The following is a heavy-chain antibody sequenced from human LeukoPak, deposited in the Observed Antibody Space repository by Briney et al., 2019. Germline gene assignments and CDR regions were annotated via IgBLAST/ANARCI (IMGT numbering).Heavy chain of an antibody. D-gene: IGHD3-22*01. J-gene: IGHJ5*02. V-gene: IGHV4-34*01. Sequence: SETLSLTCAVYGGSFSGYYWSWIRQPPGKGLEWIGEINHSGSTDYNPSLKSRVTISVDTSKNQFSLKLSSVTAADTAVYYCARVRVGSGYSSPWGQGTLVTVSS. CDR3: ARVRVGSGYSSP. CDR2: INHSGST. CDR1: GGSFSGYY.